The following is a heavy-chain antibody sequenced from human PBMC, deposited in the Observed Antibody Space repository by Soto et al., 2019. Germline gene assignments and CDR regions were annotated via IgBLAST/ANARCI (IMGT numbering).Heavy chain of an antibody. J-gene: IGHJ6*02. CDR3: ARDSYAMSSFALDV. D-gene: IGHD2-2*01. CDR1: GDSISSGGFP. Sequence: QLQLQESGSGLVETAQTLSLTCIVSGDSISSGGFPWTWIRQSTGKGLEWIGYVYRTGATSYNPSLESRASMSVDTARNQVSLKLMSVTPADSAVYFCARDSYAMSSFALDVWGRGTAVTVSS. V-gene: IGHV4-30-2*06. CDR2: VYRTGAT.